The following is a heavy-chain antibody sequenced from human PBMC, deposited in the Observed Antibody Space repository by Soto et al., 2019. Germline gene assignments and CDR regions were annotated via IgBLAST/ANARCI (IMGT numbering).Heavy chain of an antibody. J-gene: IGHJ5*01. Sequence: ASVKVSCKASGYTFTDYFIHWVRQAPGQGFEWMGWINPNSRGTNYAQKFQGRVTMTRDTSNSTAYMELRGLTSDDTAVYHCTRVTLKSENWFDPWGQGTLVTVSS. CDR2: INPNSRGT. CDR3: TRVTLKSENWFDP. V-gene: IGHV1-2*02. CDR1: GYTFTDYF.